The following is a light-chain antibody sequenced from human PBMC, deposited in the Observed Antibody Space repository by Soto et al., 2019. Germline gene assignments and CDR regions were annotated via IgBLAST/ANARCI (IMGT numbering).Light chain of an antibody. CDR3: QQYGSSPPWT. V-gene: IGKV3-20*01. CDR1: QSVSSSY. CDR2: GAS. J-gene: IGKJ1*01. Sequence: WTTCPLPLSFSPGERATLSCRASQSVSSSYLAWYQQKPGQAPRLLIYGASSRATGIPDRFSGSGSGTDFTLTISRLEPEDFAVYYCQQYGSSPPWTFGQGTKVDIK.